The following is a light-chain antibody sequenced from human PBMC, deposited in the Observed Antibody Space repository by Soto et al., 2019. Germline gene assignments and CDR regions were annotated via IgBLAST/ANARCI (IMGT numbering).Light chain of an antibody. CDR3: ASYPRTTTLV. Sequence: QSVLTQPASVSGSPGQSITISCTGTSSDVGGYNYVSWYQQHPGKAPKLMIYDVNNRPSGISYRFSGSKSGNTASLTISGLQAEDEADYYCASYPRTTTLVFGGGTKLTVL. CDR2: DVN. V-gene: IGLV2-14*01. J-gene: IGLJ2*01. CDR1: SSDVGGYNY.